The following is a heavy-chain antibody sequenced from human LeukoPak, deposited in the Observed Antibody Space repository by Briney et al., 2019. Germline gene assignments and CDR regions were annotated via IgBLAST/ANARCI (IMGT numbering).Heavy chain of an antibody. Sequence: RASVKVSCKTSGGSFSTFAISWVRQAPGQGLEWMGGIVPVFGSPDYAQKFQGRVTITTDDSTSTVYMELRGLRSEDTAVYFCARVGDCNITNCLTRYYYHYMAVWGRGTTVTVSS. D-gene: IGHD2-2*01. J-gene: IGHJ6*03. CDR3: ARVGDCNITNCLTRYYYHYMAV. CDR1: GGSFSTFA. CDR2: IVPVFGSP. V-gene: IGHV1-69*05.